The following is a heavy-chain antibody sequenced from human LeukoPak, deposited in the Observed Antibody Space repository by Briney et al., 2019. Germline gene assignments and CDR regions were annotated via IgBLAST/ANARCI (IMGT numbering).Heavy chain of an antibody. Sequence: SQTLSLTCDISGESVSSNSAAWNWIRQSPSRGLEWLGRTYYRSKWYNDYAVSLKSRMTINADTSKNHFSLQLNSATPEDTAVYYCARSGGTASGKYERATLDYWGQGTLVTVSS. CDR2: TYYRSKWYN. CDR3: ARSGGTASGKYERATLDY. CDR1: GESVSSNSAA. V-gene: IGHV6-1*01. J-gene: IGHJ4*02. D-gene: IGHD1-26*01.